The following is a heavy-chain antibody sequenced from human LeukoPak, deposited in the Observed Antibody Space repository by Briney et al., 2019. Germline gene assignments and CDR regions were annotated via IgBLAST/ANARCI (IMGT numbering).Heavy chain of an antibody. CDR1: GGSISSYY. CDR3: ARHPFATPFDH. V-gene: IGHV4-59*08. J-gene: IGHJ4*02. Sequence: SETLSLTCTVSGGSISSYYWSWIRQPAGKGLEWIGYVFYTGDTNYNPSLKSRVTVSLDMFKSQVSLSLTSVTAADTAVYYCARHPFATPFDHWGRGTLVTVSS. CDR2: VFYTGDT.